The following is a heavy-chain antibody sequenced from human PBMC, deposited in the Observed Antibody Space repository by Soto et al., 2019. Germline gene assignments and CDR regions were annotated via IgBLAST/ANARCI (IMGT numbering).Heavy chain of an antibody. CDR1: GFTFSSYA. J-gene: IGHJ6*02. CDR3: ARSYYYGSGSWTAQDCGMDV. CDR2: ISYDGSNK. V-gene: IGHV3-30-3*01. D-gene: IGHD3-10*01. Sequence: QVQLVESGGGVVQPGRSLRLSCAASGFTFSSYAMHWVRQAPGKGLEWVAVISYDGSNKYYADSVKGRFTISRDNSKNTLYLQMNSLRAEDTPVYYCARSYYYGSGSWTAQDCGMDVWGQGTTVTVSS.